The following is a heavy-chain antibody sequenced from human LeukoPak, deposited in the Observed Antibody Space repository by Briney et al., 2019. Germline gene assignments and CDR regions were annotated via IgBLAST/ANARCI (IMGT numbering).Heavy chain of an antibody. CDR2: INPNSGGT. D-gene: IGHD2-8*01. CDR1: GYTFTGYY. Sequence: VASVKVSCKASGYTFTGYYMHWVRQAPGQGLEWMGWINPNSGGTNYAQKFQGRVTMTRDTSISTAYMELSRLRSDDTAVYYCARVQGYCTNGVCYANWFDPWGQGTLVTVSS. CDR3: ARVQGYCTNGVCYANWFDP. J-gene: IGHJ5*02. V-gene: IGHV1-2*02.